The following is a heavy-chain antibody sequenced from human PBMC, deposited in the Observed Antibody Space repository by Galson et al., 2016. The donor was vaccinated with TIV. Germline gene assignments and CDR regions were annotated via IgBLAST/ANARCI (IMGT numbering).Heavy chain of an antibody. J-gene: IGHJ4*02. CDR2: IYSSGRT. Sequence: TLSLTCTVSGASLSSGGHYWNWIRQPPGKGLESIGYIYSSGRTFYNKSLESRVFISMDTSQNHFSLRLASVTAADTATYYCARGSYIGYYSYSSDCYYFDSWGQGTLVTVSS. CDR3: ARGSYIGYYSYSSDCYYFDS. CDR1: GASLSSGGHY. V-gene: IGHV4-31*03. D-gene: IGHD3-22*01.